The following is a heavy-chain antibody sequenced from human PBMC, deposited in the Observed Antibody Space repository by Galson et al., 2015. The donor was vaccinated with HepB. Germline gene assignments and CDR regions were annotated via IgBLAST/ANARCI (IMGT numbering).Heavy chain of an antibody. V-gene: IGHV3-15*01. Sequence: SLRLSCAASGITFSNAWMSWVRQAPGKGLEWVGRIKSKTDGGTTDYAAPVKGRFTISRDDSKNTLNLQMNSLKTEDTAVYYCTTDSRVICSFDYWGQGTLVTVSS. CDR3: TTDSRVICSFDY. CDR2: IKSKTDGGTT. J-gene: IGHJ4*02. D-gene: IGHD3-10*02. CDR1: GITFSNAW.